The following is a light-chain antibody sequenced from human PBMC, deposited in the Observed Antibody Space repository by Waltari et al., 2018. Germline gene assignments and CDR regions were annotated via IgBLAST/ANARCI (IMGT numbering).Light chain of an antibody. CDR3: QQYYDYLRT. CDR1: QSVSTY. V-gene: IGKV1-8*01. J-gene: IGKJ1*01. CDR2: AAS. Sequence: AIRMTQSPSSLSASTGDRVTITCRASQSVSTYLAWYQQKPGKAPKLLIYAASTLQRGVPSRFRGSGSGTDFTLSISCLQSEDFATYYCQQYYDYLRTFGQGTKVEIK.